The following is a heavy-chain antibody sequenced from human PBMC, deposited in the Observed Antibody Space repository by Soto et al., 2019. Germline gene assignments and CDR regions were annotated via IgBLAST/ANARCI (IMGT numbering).Heavy chain of an antibody. D-gene: IGHD3-22*01. Sequence: GGSLRLSCAASGFTFSSYSMNWVRQAPGKGLEWVPYISSSSSTIYYADSVKGRFTISRDNAKNSLYLQMNSLRDEDTAVYYCARDYYDSSGPSRFDPWGQGTLVTVSS. V-gene: IGHV3-48*02. CDR2: ISSSSSTI. J-gene: IGHJ5*02. CDR1: GFTFSSYS. CDR3: ARDYYDSSGPSRFDP.